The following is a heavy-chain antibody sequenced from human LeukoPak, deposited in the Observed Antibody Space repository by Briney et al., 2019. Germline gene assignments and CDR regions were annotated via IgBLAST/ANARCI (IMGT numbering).Heavy chain of an antibody. CDR3: AREISSGWSRAVGY. J-gene: IGHJ4*02. CDR2: VYYSGST. Sequence: PSETLSLTFTVSGGSVSSGSYYWSWIRQPPGKGLEWIGYVYYSGSTNYNPSLKSRVTISVDTSKNQFSLKLSSVTAADTAVYYCAREISSGWSRAVGYWGQGTLVTVSS. D-gene: IGHD6-19*01. CDR1: GGSVSSGSYY. V-gene: IGHV4-61*01.